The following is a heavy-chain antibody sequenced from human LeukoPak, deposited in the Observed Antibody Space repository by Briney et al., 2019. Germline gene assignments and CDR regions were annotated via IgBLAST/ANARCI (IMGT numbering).Heavy chain of an antibody. D-gene: IGHD2-2*01. CDR1: GGSFSGYY. CDR3: ARESSTAYIVVVPAAIRGSYYYYYMDV. V-gene: IGHV4-34*01. J-gene: IGHJ6*03. CDR2: INHSGST. Sequence: SESLSLTCAVYGGSFSGYYWSWIRQPPGKGLEWIGEINHSGSTNHNPSLKSRVTISVDTSKNQFSLKLSSVTAADTAVYYCARESSTAYIVVVPAAIRGSYYYYYMDVWGKGTTVTISS.